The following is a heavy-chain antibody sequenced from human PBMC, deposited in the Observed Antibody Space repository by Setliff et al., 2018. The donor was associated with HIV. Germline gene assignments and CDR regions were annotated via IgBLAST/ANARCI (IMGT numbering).Heavy chain of an antibody. CDR2: IIAGNGDT. J-gene: IGHJ4*02. CDR1: GYTFTNHA. Sequence: ASVKVSCKASGYTFTNHAMQWVRQAPGQSLEWMGWIIAGNGDTRYSKNFRDRVTFTQDTSASTAYMELSSLRSDDTAIYYCARNAVGETDFDYWGQGTLVTVS. CDR3: ARNAVGETDFDY. D-gene: IGHD1-26*01. V-gene: IGHV1-3*01.